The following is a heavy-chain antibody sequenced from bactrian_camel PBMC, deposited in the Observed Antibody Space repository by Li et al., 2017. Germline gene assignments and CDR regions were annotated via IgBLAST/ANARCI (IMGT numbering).Heavy chain of an antibody. CDR1: GSIHRSYC. D-gene: IGHD2*01. V-gene: IGHV3S54*01. J-gene: IGHJ4*01. Sequence: QVQLVESGGGLVQPGGSQRLSCAASGSIHRSYCMGWFRQAPGKEREGVAFISSGGVRAYSDDSEKGRLTISHVNANNTLHLQMNSLKPEDSAVYYCAADLGWCGSRPLQREFRNWGQGTQVTVS. CDR2: ISSGGVRA. CDR3: AADLGWCGSRPLQREFRN.